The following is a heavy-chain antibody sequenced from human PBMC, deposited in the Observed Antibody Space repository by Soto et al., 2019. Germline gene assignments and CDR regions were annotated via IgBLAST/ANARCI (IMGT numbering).Heavy chain of an antibody. Sequence: QVQLQESGPGLVRPSQTLSLTCTVSGGSITNGDYYWNWIRQHPGTRLPWIGYINYRGTTFYNPSLKSRVFISVETSMNQFHLNLSSVTAVGTAVYFCARDAPGEAPYWGQGTLVTVSS. CDR2: INYRGTT. J-gene: IGHJ4*02. D-gene: IGHD2-2*01. CDR1: GGSITNGDYY. V-gene: IGHV4-31*03. CDR3: ARDAPGEAPY.